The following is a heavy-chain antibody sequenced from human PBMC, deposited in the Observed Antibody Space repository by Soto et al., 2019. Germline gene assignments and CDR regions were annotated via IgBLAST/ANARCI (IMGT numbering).Heavy chain of an antibody. CDR2: IYNRGST. CDR3: ARARYYSDSTGYPLFDY. D-gene: IGHD3-22*01. V-gene: IGHV4-31*03. CDR1: GGSIGSGGYY. Sequence: QVQLQESGPGLVKPSQTLSLTCTVSGGSIGSGGYYWSWIRQHPGEGLEWIANIYNRGSTYYNPSLKSRVTISLDTSKKQFSLKLSSVTAADTAVYYCARARYYSDSTGYPLFDYWGQGTLVTVPS. J-gene: IGHJ4*02.